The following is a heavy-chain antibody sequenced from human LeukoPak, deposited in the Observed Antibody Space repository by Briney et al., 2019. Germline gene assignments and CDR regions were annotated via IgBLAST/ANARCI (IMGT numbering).Heavy chain of an antibody. D-gene: IGHD6-25*01. CDR1: GFTFSSYE. CDR2: IYYSGST. CDR3: ARDGDSGGWFDS. Sequence: PWGSLRLSCAASGFTFSSYEMNWVRQAPGKGLECIGYIYYSGSTKYNPSLNSRATISLDTSKNQFFLKLTSVTAADTAVYYCARDGDSGGWFDSWGQGALVTVSS. J-gene: IGHJ5*01. V-gene: IGHV4-59*01.